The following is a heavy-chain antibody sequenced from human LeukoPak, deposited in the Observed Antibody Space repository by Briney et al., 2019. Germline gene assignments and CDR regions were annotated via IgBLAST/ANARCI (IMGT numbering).Heavy chain of an antibody. Sequence: GGSLRLSCAASRFTFSTYWMHWVRQAPGKGLVWVSRIDTHGRTTYADSVKGRFTISRDNAKNTLYLQMNSLRAEGTAVYYCAREGTSMITDPFDSWGQGTLVTVSS. CDR2: IDTHGRT. J-gene: IGHJ4*02. CDR3: AREGTSMITDPFDS. D-gene: IGHD3-16*01. V-gene: IGHV3-74*03. CDR1: RFTFSTYW.